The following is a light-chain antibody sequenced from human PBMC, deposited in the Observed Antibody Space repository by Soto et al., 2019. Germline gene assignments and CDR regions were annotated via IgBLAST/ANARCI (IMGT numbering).Light chain of an antibody. Sequence: DIQMTQSPSSLSAFVGDRVTVTCRASQNIGSYLNWYQHRSGKAPNLLIYGASTLESGVPPRFSGSGSGTDFTLTISSLQPEDSATYCCQQSRSTPAWTFGQGTKVEI. J-gene: IGKJ1*01. V-gene: IGKV1-39*01. CDR2: GAS. CDR3: QQSRSTPAWT. CDR1: QNIGSY.